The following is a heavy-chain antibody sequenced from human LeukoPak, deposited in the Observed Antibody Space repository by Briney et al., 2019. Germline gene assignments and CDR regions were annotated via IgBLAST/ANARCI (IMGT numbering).Heavy chain of an antibody. J-gene: IGHJ3*02. V-gene: IGHV3-21*01. CDR2: ISSSSSYI. CDR1: GFTFSSYS. D-gene: IGHD3-22*01. CDR3: ARDPGGITMIIVVGFDI. Sequence: GGSLRLFCAASGFTFSSYSMNWVRQAPGKGLEWVSSISSSSSYIYCADSVKGRFTISRDNAKNSLYLQMNSLRAEDTAVYYCARDPGGITMIIVVGFDIWGQGTMVTVSS.